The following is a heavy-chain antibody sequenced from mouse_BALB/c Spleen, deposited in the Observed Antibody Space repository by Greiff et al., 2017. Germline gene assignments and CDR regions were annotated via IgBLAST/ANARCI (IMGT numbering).Heavy chain of an antibody. CDR1: GFNIKDYY. CDR2: IDPENGNT. D-gene: IGHD3-3*01. CDR3: ASPRVGTRGGDY. J-gene: IGHJ2*01. Sequence: EVKLVESGAELVRPGALVKLSCKASGFNIKDYYMHWVKQRPEQGLEWIGWIDPENGNTIYDPKFQGKASITADTSSNTAYLQLSSLTSEDTAVYYCASPRVGTRGGDYWGQGTTLTVSS. V-gene: IGHV14-1*02.